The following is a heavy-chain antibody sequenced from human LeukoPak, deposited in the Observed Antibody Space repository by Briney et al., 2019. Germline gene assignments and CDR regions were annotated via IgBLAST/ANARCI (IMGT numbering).Heavy chain of an antibody. J-gene: IGHJ6*02. D-gene: IGHD2-2*01. CDR2: ISVSGGST. V-gene: IGHV3-23*01. CDR1: GFTFSSYA. CDR3: AKEACSSTSCYVGYYYYYYGMDV. Sequence: PGGSLRLSCAASGFTFSSYAISWVRQAPGKGLEWVSAISVSGGSTYYADSVKGRFTISRDNSKNTLYLQMNSLRAEDTAVYYCAKEACSSTSCYVGYYYYYYGMDVWGQGTTVTVSS.